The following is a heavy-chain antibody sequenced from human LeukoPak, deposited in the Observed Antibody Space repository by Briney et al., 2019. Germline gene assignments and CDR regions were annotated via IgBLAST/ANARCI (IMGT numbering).Heavy chain of an antibody. CDR2: IKQDGSEK. J-gene: IGHJ4*02. CDR1: GFTFSNYW. V-gene: IGHV3-7*01. CDR3: ARDRQIAY. Sequence: GGSLRLSCVGSGFTFSNYWLTWVRPAPGQGLEWVANIKQDGSEKHYVDSVKGRFTISRDNAKNSLYLQMNSLRAEDTAVYYCARDRQIAYGGQGTLVTVPS.